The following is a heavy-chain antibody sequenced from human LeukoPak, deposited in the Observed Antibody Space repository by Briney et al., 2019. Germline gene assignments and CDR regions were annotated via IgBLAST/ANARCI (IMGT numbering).Heavy chain of an antibody. CDR1: GYTCTGYY. D-gene: IGHD3-10*01. J-gene: IGHJ4*02. V-gene: IGHV1-2*02. CDR3: ARSVGFGELSFDY. CDR2: INPNSGGT. Sequence: ASVKVSCKASGYTCTGYYMHWVRQAPGQGLEWMGWINPNSGGTNYAQKFQGRVTMTRDTSISTAYMELSRLRSDDTAVYYCARSVGFGELSFDYWGQGTLVTVSS.